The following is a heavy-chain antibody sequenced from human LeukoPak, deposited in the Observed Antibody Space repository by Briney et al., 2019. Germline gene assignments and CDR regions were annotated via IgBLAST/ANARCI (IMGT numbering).Heavy chain of an antibody. CDR1: GYTFTNHY. CDR2: ISAYNGNT. Sequence: ASVKVSCKASGYTFTNHYIHWVRQAPGQGLEWMGWISAYNGNTNYAQKLQGRVTMTTDTSTSTAYMELRSLRSDDTAVYYCARIAVAGDYWGQGTLVTVSS. V-gene: IGHV1-18*04. J-gene: IGHJ4*02. D-gene: IGHD6-19*01. CDR3: ARIAVAGDY.